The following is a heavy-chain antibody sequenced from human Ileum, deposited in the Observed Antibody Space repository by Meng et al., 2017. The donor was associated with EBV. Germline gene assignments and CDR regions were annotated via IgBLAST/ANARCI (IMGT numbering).Heavy chain of an antibody. D-gene: IGHD4-17*01. CDR1: GDTLFNGGHH. CDR3: ARDSNGDYGWVDT. CDR2: IFYTGST. J-gene: IGHJ5*02. Sequence: QVHLQESGPGLVKPSQTLSLTCTVSGDTLFNGGHHWTWLLQPPGKGLEWIGYIFYTGSTYYNPSLKSLVTISLDRSKNQFSLNLTSVTAADTAVYYCARDSNGDYGWVDTWGQGTLVTVAS. V-gene: IGHV4-30-4*01.